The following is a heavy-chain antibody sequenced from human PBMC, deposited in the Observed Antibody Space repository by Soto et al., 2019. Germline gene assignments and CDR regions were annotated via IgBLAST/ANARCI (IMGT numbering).Heavy chain of an antibody. Sequence: GGSLRLSCAASGFTVSSNYMSWVRQAPGKGLEWVSVIYSGGSTYYADSVKGRFTISRDNSKNTLYLQMNSLRAEDTAVYYCARDGAYSSSWYPYYYGMDVWGQGTTVTVSS. CDR3: ARDGAYSSSWYPYYYGMDV. V-gene: IGHV3-53*01. CDR1: GFTVSSNY. J-gene: IGHJ6*02. D-gene: IGHD6-13*01. CDR2: IYSGGST.